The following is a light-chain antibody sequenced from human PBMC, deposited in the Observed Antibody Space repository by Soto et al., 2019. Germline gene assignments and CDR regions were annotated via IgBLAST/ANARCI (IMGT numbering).Light chain of an antibody. CDR2: GAS. J-gene: IGKJ2*01. V-gene: IGKV3-15*01. CDR3: QQYNTWYT. CDR1: QSVTSD. Sequence: EIVMTQSPATLSVSPGERVTLSCRASQSVTSDLAWYQQRPGQAPRLLIYGASTRATGIPARFSGSGSGTEFTLTISSLQSEDFAVYYCQQYNTWYTFGQGTKVDI.